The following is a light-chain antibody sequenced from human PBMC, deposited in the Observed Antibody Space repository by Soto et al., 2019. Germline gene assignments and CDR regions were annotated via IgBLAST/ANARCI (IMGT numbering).Light chain of an antibody. CDR3: SSYAGSNNLV. J-gene: IGLJ3*02. CDR2: EVN. CDR1: SSDIGGYDY. Sequence: QSALTQPPSASGSPGQSVTISCTGTSSDIGGYDYVSWYQQHPGKAPTLIIYEVNKRPSGVPDRFSGSKSGNTASLTVSGLQAEDEADYYCSSYAGSNNLVFAGGTKLTVL. V-gene: IGLV2-8*01.